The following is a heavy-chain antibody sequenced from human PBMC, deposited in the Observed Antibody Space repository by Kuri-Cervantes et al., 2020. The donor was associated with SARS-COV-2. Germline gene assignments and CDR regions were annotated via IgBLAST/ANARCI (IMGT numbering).Heavy chain of an antibody. CDR3: ARVEGSSWNNYYYGMDV. D-gene: IGHD6-13*01. J-gene: IGHJ6*02. V-gene: IGHV4-34*01. CDR1: GGSFSGYY. Sequence: SQTLSLTCAVYGGSFSGYYWSWIRQPPGKGLEWIGEINHSGSTNYNPSHKSRVTISVDTSKNQFSLKLSSVTAADTAVYYCARVEGSSWNNYYYGMDVWGQGTTVTVSS. CDR2: INHSGST.